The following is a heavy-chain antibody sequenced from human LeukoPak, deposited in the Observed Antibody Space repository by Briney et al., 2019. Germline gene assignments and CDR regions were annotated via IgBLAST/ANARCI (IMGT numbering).Heavy chain of an antibody. CDR3: AKTTGVSYKGYFDS. CDR1: GFTFDDYA. J-gene: IGHJ4*02. CDR2: ISGSGDTT. Sequence: GGSLRLSCAASGFTFDDYAMHWVRQAPGKGLEWVSVISGSGDTTYYADSVKGRFTISRDNSKNTLYLQMNSLSADDTAVYYCAKTTGVSYKGYFDSWGQGTLVTVSS. D-gene: IGHD3-16*01. V-gene: IGHV3-23*01.